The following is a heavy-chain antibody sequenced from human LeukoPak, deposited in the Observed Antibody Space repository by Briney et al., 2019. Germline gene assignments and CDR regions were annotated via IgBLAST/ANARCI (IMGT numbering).Heavy chain of an antibody. V-gene: IGHV3-7*01. CDR1: GFTLRSYA. CDR3: ARARRFYAFDI. CDR2: IKQDGSEK. J-gene: IGHJ3*02. D-gene: IGHD3-16*01. Sequence: GGSLRLSCAASGFTLRSYAMSWVRQAPGKGLEWVANIKQDGSEKYYVDSVKGRFTISRDNAKNSLYLQMNSLRAEDTAVYYCARARRFYAFDIWGQGTMVTVSS.